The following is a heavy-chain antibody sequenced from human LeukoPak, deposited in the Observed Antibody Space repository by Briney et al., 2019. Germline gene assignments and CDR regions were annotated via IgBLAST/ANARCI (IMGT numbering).Heavy chain of an antibody. CDR1: GFTFNTYS. D-gene: IGHD3-16*01. CDR3: VRVGGAFDL. V-gene: IGHV3-21*01. J-gene: IGHJ3*01. Sequence: GGSLRLSCEASGFTFNTYSMNWARQAPGKGLEWVSSIDSSGGYMFYADSVKGRFTISRDNAKKSLYMQMNSLRAEDTAVYYCVRVGGAFDLWGQGTRVSVSS. CDR2: IDSSGGYM.